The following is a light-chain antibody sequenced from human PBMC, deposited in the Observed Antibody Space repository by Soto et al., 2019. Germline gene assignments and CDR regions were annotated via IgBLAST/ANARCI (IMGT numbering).Light chain of an antibody. Sequence: QSALTQPASVSGSPGQSITISCTGTSSDIGSVSDYVSWYQQHPKKAPKLLIYDVSNRPSGVSDRFSGSKSGNTASLTISGLQAEDEADYYCSSYTAGSSLDVLFGGGTKVTVL. V-gene: IGLV2-14*03. J-gene: IGLJ2*01. CDR3: SSYTAGSSLDVL. CDR2: DVS. CDR1: SSDIGSVSDY.